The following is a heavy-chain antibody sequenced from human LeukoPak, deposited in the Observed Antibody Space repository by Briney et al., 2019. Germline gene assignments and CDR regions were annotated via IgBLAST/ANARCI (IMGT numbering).Heavy chain of an antibody. CDR3: ARLSGSPHPPFDY. CDR2: IYYSGNT. D-gene: IGHD1-26*01. CDR1: GGSISSGGYY. J-gene: IGHJ4*02. Sequence: SETLSLTCTVSGGSISSGGYYWSWIRQHPGKGLEWIGYIYYSGNTYYSPSLKSRLSISIETSKNRFSLKLSSVTAADTAVYYCARLSGSPHPPFDYWGQGTLVTVSS. V-gene: IGHV4-31*03.